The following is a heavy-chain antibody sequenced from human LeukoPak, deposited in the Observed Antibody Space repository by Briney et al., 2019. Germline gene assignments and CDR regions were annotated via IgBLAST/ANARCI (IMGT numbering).Heavy chain of an antibody. V-gene: IGHV3-33*01. D-gene: IGHD7-27*01. CDR3: AREPWGPGYYYGMDV. CDR1: GFTFSSYG. J-gene: IGHJ6*02. Sequence: GGSLRLSCAASGFTFSSYGMHWVRQAPGKGLEWVAVIWYGGSNKYYADSVKGRFTVSRDNSKNTLYLQMNSLRAEDTAVYYCAREPWGPGYYYGMDVWGQGTTVTVSS. CDR2: IWYGGSNK.